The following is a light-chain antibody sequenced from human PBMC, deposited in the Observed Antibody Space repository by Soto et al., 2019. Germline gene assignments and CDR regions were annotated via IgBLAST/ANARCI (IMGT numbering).Light chain of an antibody. V-gene: IGKV1-5*01. J-gene: IGKJ2*01. CDR1: QSIFNW. CDR2: DAS. CDR3: HQYKSAT. Sequence: DIQMTQSPSTLSAYVGDRVTITCRASQSIFNWLAWYQQKPGKAPNLLIYDASSLQSGVPARFSGSGSVTEFTLTISSLQPDDSATYYCHQYKSATFGQGTKLEI.